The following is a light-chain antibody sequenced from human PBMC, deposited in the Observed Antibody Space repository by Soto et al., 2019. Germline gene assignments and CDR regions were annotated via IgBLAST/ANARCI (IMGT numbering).Light chain of an antibody. J-gene: IGKJ2*01. V-gene: IGKV1-39*01. CDR1: QSITNY. CDR2: AAS. Sequence: DIQMTQSPSSLSLSVGDRVTITCRASQSITNYLNWYQQKPGKAPKLLVYAASSLQSGVPSRFSVNGSGTDFTLTISSLQPDDFASYYCQQSDSYPYTFGQGTKLEIK. CDR3: QQSDSYPYT.